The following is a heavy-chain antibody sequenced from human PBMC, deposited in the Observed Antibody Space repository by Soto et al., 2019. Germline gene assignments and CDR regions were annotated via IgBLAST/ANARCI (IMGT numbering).Heavy chain of an antibody. CDR2: VNPSGEHT. J-gene: IGHJ4*02. D-gene: IGHD2-15*01. Sequence: ASVKVSCKASGYSFKDHYMHWVRQAPGRGLEWVGIVNPSGEHTNYAQQFRGRVAMTRDTSTSTAYMELRSLRSEDTAVYFCARISCKGGSCYFDFDHWGQGTLVTVSS. CDR1: GYSFKDHY. CDR3: ARISCKGGSCYFDFDH. V-gene: IGHV1-46*02.